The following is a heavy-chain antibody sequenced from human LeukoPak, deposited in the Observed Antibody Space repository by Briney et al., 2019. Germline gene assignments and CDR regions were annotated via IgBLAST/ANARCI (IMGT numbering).Heavy chain of an antibody. Sequence: PGGSLRLSCAASGFTFSSYAMSWVRQAPGKGLEWVSAISGSGGSTYYADSVKGRFTISRDNSKNTLYLQMNSLRAEDTAVYYCAKDGSVIFGVVIIPYYFDYWGQGTLVTVSS. V-gene: IGHV3-23*01. CDR1: GFTFSSYA. D-gene: IGHD3-3*01. CDR2: ISGSGGST. CDR3: AKDGSVIFGVVIIPYYFDY. J-gene: IGHJ4*02.